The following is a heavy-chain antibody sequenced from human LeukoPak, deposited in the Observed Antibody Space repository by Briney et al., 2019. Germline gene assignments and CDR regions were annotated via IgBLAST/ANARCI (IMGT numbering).Heavy chain of an antibody. CDR2: ISYDGSNK. D-gene: IGHD6-6*01. CDR3: AGGSSPYSYYGMGV. J-gene: IGHJ6*02. Sequence: GGSLRLSCAASGFTFSSYGMHWVRQAPGKGLEWVAVISYDGSNKYYADSVKGRFTISRDNSKNTLYLQMNSLRAEDTAVYYCAGGSSPYSYYGMGVWGQGTTVTVSS. V-gene: IGHV3-30*03. CDR1: GFTFSSYG.